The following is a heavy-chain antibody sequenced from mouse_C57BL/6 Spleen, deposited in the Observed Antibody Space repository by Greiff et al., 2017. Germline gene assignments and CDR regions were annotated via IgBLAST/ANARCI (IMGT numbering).Heavy chain of an antibody. CDR1: GFSFNTYA. CDR3: VRQRDVSWCAY. Sequence: EVKLVESGGGLVQPKGSLKLSCAASGFSFNTYAMNWVRQAPGKGLEWVARIRSKSNNYATYYADSVKDRFTISRDDSESMLFLQMNNLKTEDTAMYYCVRQRDVSWCAYWGQGTLVTVSA. V-gene: IGHV10-1*01. D-gene: IGHD3-3*01. CDR2: IRSKSNNYAT. J-gene: IGHJ3*01.